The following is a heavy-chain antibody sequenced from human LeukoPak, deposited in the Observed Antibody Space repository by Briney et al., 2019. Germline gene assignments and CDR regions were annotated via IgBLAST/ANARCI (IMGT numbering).Heavy chain of an antibody. CDR2: ISGRGGST. V-gene: IGHV3-23*01. CDR3: AKGYYDILTDYFHNWFNP. Sequence: GGSLRLSCAASGFTFSSYAVSWVRQAPGVGLEWVSTISGRGGSTFYADSVKGRFTTSRDNSKNTLYLQMNSLRADDTAVYYCAKGYYDILTDYFHNWFNPWGQGTPVIVSS. CDR1: GFTFSSYA. D-gene: IGHD3-9*01. J-gene: IGHJ5*02.